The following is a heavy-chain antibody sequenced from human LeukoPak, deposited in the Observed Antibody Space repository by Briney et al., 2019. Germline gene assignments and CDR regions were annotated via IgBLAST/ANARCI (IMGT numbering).Heavy chain of an antibody. D-gene: IGHD6-6*01. CDR3: AKRSYGSSSVFDY. Sequence: PGGSLRLSCAASGFTVSSNYMSWVRQAPGKGLEWVSGMSGSGGSTYYADSVKGRFTISRDNSKNTLYLQMNSLRAEDTAVYYCAKRSYGSSSVFDYWGQGTLVTVSS. CDR2: MSGSGGST. CDR1: GFTVSSNY. V-gene: IGHV3-23*01. J-gene: IGHJ4*02.